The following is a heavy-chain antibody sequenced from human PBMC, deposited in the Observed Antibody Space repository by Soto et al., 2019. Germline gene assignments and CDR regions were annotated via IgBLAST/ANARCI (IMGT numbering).Heavy chain of an antibody. V-gene: IGHV4-30-4*01. CDR2: IYYSGII. D-gene: IGHD6-6*01. CDR1: GGFINSGDYS. J-gene: IGHJ3*02. Sequence: SEALSLTCTVSGGFINSGDYSWCCIRQPPGKGLEWIAYIYYSGIIYYNPSLKSRVTMSRDTSKNQFSLKLDSVTAADTAVYYCAREVGEVDYSSSSDAFDIWGQGTMVTVSS. CDR3: AREVGEVDYSSSSDAFDI.